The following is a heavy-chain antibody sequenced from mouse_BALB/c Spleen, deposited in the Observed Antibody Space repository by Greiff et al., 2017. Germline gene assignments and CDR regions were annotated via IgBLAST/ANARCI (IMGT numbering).Heavy chain of an antibody. J-gene: IGHJ4*01. CDR1: GFTFSDYY. Sequence: EVNVVESGGGLVKPGGSLKLSCAASGFTFSDYYMYWVRQTPEKRLEWVATISDGGSYTYYPDSVKGRFTISRDNAKNNLYLQMSSLKSEDTAMYYCAREGSGYNAMDYWGQGTSVTVSS. CDR3: AREGSGYNAMDY. CDR2: ISDGGSYT. V-gene: IGHV5-4*02. D-gene: IGHD3-1*01.